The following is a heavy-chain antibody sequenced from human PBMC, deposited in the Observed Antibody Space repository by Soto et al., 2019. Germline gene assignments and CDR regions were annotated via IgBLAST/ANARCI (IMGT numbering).Heavy chain of an antibody. CDR1: GFTFSNYA. CDR3: AKFFVETGSNSGWPWSFHY. Sequence: EVQLLESGGGLVQPGRSLRLSCAASGFTFSNYAMSWVRQAPGQGLDWVSAISGSGGTTYYADSVKGRFTISRDKSKNTLFLQMNSVRAEDAAVYYCAKFFVETGSNSGWPWSFHYWGQGTLVTVSS. J-gene: IGHJ4*02. D-gene: IGHD6-25*01. CDR2: ISGSGGTT. V-gene: IGHV3-23*01.